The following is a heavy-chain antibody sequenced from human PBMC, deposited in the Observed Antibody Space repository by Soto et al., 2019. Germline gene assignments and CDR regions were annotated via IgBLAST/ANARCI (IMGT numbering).Heavy chain of an antibody. V-gene: IGHV4-30-4*01. J-gene: IGHJ6*02. CDR1: GGSISRGDYY. Sequence: SELLSLTCTVSGGSISRGDYYWSWISQPPGKGLEWIGYIYYSGSTYYNPSLKSRVTISVDTSKNQFSLKLSSVTAADTAVYYCARDHYVYDILTGYGYYYGMDVWGQGTTVTVSS. CDR3: ARDHYVYDILTGYGYYYGMDV. CDR2: IYYSGST. D-gene: IGHD3-9*01.